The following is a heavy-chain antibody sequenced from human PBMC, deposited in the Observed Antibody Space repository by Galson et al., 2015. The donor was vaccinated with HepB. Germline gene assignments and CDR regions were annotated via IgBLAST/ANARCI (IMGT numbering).Heavy chain of an antibody. D-gene: IGHD3-22*01. CDR1: GGSISSSSYY. CDR3: ARWYYDSSGYSEMGWFDP. J-gene: IGHJ5*02. Sequence: SETLSLTCTVSGGSISSSSYYWGWIRQPPGKGLEWIGSIYYSGSTYYNPSLKSRVTISVDTSKNQFSLKLSSVTAADTAVYYCARWYYDSSGYSEMGWFDPWGQGTLVTVSS. CDR2: IYYSGST. V-gene: IGHV4-39*01.